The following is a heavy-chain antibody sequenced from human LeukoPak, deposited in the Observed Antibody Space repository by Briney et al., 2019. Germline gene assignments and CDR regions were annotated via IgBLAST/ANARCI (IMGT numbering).Heavy chain of an antibody. J-gene: IGHJ3*02. CDR1: GYTFTSQY. Sequence: GASVKVSCKASGYTFTSQYVYWVRQAPGQGLEWMGIINPSSGSTNYAQKFQGRVTMTRDTSTNTVYMELSSLRSEDTAVYYCARPQSLFRNYDAFDIWGQGTMVTVSS. CDR3: ARPQSLFRNYDAFDI. D-gene: IGHD2-21*01. V-gene: IGHV1-46*01. CDR2: INPSSGST.